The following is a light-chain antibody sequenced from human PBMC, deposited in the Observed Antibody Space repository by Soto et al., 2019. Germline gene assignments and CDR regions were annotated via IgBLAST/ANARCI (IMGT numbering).Light chain of an antibody. J-gene: IGKJ1*01. CDR1: QSVSSSY. CDR3: QQRGNWPRT. CDR2: DAS. V-gene: IGKV3-11*01. Sequence: EIVLTQSPGTLSLSPGERATLSCRASQSVSSSYLAWYQQRPGQAPRLLIYDASNRATGIPARCSGSGSGTDFTLTIISLEPEDFSVYYCQQRGNWPRTFGQGTRVEIK.